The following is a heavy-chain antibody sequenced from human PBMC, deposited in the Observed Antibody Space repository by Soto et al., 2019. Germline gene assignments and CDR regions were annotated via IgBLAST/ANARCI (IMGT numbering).Heavy chain of an antibody. CDR1: GYTLTELS. D-gene: IGHD3-3*01. J-gene: IGHJ5*02. CDR2: FDPEDGET. V-gene: IGHV1-24*01. CDR3: ATSLRITIFGKLGFDP. Sequence: QVQLVQSGAEVKMPGASVKVSCKVSGYTLTELSMHWVRQAPGKGLEWMGGFDPEDGETIYAQKFQGRVTMTEDTSTDTAYMELSSLRSEDTAVYYCATSLRITIFGKLGFDPWGQGTLVTVSS.